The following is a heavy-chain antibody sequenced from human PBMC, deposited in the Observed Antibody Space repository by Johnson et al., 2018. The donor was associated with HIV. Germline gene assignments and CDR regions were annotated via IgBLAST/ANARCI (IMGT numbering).Heavy chain of an antibody. J-gene: IGHJ3*02. CDR2: IKEYGSEK. CDR3: AREALTYYDSSGSYYPVHDAFDI. D-gene: IGHD3-10*01. V-gene: IGHV3-7*05. Sequence: MQLVESGGGLVQPGGSLRLSCVDSGVSFSSYWMSWVRQAPGKGLEWVANIKEYGSEKNYVDSVKGRFTISRDNAKNSVYLQMNSLRAEDTALYYCAREALTYYDSSGSYYPVHDAFDIWGLGTLVTVSS. CDR1: GVSFSSYW.